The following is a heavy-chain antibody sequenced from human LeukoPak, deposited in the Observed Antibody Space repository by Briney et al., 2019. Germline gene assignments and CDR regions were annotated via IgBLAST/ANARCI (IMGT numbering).Heavy chain of an antibody. V-gene: IGHV4-31*03. D-gene: IGHD3-10*01. J-gene: IGHJ6*02. CDR3: ARDGRMVRGLGMDV. CDR1: GGSISSGGYY. Sequence: TLSLTCTVSGGSISSGGYYWSWIRQHPGKGLEWIGYIYYSGSTYYNPSLKSRVTISVDTSKNQFSLKLSSVTAADTAVYYCARDGRMVRGLGMDVWGQGTTVTVSS. CDR2: IYYSGST.